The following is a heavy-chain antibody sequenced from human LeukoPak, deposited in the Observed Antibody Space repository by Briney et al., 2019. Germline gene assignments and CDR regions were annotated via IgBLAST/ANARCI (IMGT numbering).Heavy chain of an antibody. V-gene: IGHV1-3*01. J-gene: IGHJ6*02. D-gene: IGHD6-13*01. Sequence: ASVKVSCKASGYTFTNYAIHWVRQAPGQRLEWMGWINAGNGNTEYSQNLQDRVTITRDTSISTAYMELSRLRSDDTAVYYCARGDIVLPAAIIPPGIAAAGIYGMDVWGQGTTVTVSS. CDR2: INAGNGNT. CDR3: ARGDIVLPAAIIPPGIAAAGIYGMDV. CDR1: GYTFTNYA.